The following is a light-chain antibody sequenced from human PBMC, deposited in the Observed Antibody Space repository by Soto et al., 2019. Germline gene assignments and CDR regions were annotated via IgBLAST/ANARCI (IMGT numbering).Light chain of an antibody. Sequence: IQVTQSPSTLSASIGDRVTMTCRASQNLGNKVGWFQQKPGQAPELLIYAAYNLQSGVPSRFSGNRSGTDFTLTISSLQSEDFAVYYCLQDYNYALTFGEGTKVDIK. V-gene: IGKV1-6*01. CDR3: LQDYNYALT. CDR1: QNLGNK. J-gene: IGKJ1*01. CDR2: AAY.